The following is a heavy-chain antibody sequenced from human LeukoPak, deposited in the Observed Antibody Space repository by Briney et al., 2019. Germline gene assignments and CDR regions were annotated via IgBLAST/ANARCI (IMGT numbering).Heavy chain of an antibody. CDR1: GYTFTTYW. D-gene: IGHD6-13*01. CDR2: IYPGDSDT. Sequence: GESLKISCKGSGYTFTTYWIDWVRQMPGKGLEWMGSIYPGDSDTRYSPTFQGQVTMSVDKSIDTAYLQWSSLKASDTATYYCARRGQCTSSWYRYHYFDYWGQGALVTVSS. CDR3: ARRGQCTSSWYRYHYFDY. V-gene: IGHV5-51*01. J-gene: IGHJ4*02.